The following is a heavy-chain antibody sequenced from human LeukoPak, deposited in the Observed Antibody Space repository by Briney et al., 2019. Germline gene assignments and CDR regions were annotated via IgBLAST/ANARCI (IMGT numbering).Heavy chain of an antibody. CDR2: ISYDGSNT. CDR1: GFSFNIYG. CDR3: ARETLRYFDY. V-gene: IGHV3-30-3*01. Sequence: GRSLRLACAASGFSFNIYGMHWVRQTPGKGLEWVASISYDGSNTYYADSVRSRFTISRDNSKNVMFLQMSSLRLDDTATYFCARETLRYFDYWGRGALVAVSS. J-gene: IGHJ4*02.